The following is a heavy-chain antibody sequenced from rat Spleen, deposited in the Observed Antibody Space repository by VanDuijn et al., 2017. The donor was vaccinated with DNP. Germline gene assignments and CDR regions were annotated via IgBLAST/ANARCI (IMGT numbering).Heavy chain of an antibody. CDR2: ISYDSGIT. Sequence: EVQLVESGGGLVQPGRSLKLSCAASGFSFNDYYMAWVRQAPTKGLEWVAYISYDSGITYYGDSLKGRFTISRDNAKSTLYLQMDSLRSEDTATYYCARHMDTGPYYAMDVWGQGISVTVSS. J-gene: IGHJ4*01. CDR1: GFSFNDYY. CDR3: ARHMDTGPYYAMDV. V-gene: IGHV5-22*01. D-gene: IGHD4-1*01.